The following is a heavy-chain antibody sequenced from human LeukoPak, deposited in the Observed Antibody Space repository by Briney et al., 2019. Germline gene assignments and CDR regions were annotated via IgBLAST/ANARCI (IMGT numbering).Heavy chain of an antibody. J-gene: IGHJ4*02. V-gene: IGHV4-59*12. D-gene: IGHD3-3*01. Sequence: PPETLSLTCTVSGGSISAYYWSWIRQTPGKGLEWIGYIHHSGSTNYHPSLKSRVTISVDTSKNHFSLKLTSVTTADSAVYYCARERRYYDFWSGYDFWGQGALVTVSS. CDR2: IHHSGST. CDR1: GGSISAYY. CDR3: ARERRYYDFWSGYDF.